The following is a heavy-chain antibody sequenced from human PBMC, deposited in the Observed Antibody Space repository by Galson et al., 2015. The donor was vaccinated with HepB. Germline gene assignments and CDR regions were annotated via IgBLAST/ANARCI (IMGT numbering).Heavy chain of an antibody. CDR2: IYPGDSDT. CDR3: ARLGGAPVATIYDNLCGGDCYHPLDY. CDR1: GYSFTSYW. V-gene: IGHV5-51*03. J-gene: IGHJ4*02. Sequence: QSGAEVKKPGESLKISCKGSGYSFTSYWIGWVRQMPGKGLEWMGIIYPGDSDTRYSPSFQGQVTISADKSISTAYLQWSSLKASDTAMYYCARLGGAPVATIYDNLCGGDCYHPLDYWGQGTLVTVSS. D-gene: IGHD2-21*01.